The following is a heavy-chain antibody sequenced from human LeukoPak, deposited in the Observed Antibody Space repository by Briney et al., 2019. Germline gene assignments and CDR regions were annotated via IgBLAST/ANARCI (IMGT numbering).Heavy chain of an antibody. V-gene: IGHV3-30*18. CDR3: AKDPLYCSGGRCFGHAPGY. CDR2: ISYGGINE. J-gene: IGHJ4*02. D-gene: IGHD2-15*01. CDR1: GFTFSSYG. Sequence: PGGSLRLSCAASGFTFSSYGMHWVRQAPGKGLEWVAVISYGGINEYYADSVKGRFTISRDNSKNTLYLEMNSLRAEDTAVYYCAKDPLYCSGGRCFGHAPGYWGQGTLVTVSS.